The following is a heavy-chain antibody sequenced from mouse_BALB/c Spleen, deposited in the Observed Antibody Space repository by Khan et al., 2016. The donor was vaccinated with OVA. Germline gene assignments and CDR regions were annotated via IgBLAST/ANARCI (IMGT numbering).Heavy chain of an antibody. V-gene: IGHV1-7*01. CDR3: ARRVLRWDFDY. Sequence: VQLQESGAELAKPGASVKMSCKASGYTFINYWILWVKQRPGQGLEWIGYINPSTGYTEYNQNFKDKATLTADKSSSTAYMQLSSLTSEDSAVYYCARRVLRWDFDYWGQGITLTVSS. CDR1: GYTFINYW. J-gene: IGHJ2*01. D-gene: IGHD1-1*01. CDR2: INPSTGYT.